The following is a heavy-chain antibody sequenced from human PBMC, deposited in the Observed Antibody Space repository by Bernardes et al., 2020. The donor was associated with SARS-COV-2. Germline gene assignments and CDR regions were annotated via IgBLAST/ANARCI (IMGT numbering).Heavy chain of an antibody. Sequence: GGSLRLSCAASGFTFSSYSMNWVRQAPGKGLEWVSGISNSGGIPYYADSVKGRFTISRDNSKNTLFLQMNSLRAEDTAVYYCVKGAVGLVGGIVPNWFDHWGKGTLVTVSS. CDR2: ISNSGGIP. D-gene: IGHD3-10*01. CDR3: VKGAVGLVGGIVPNWFDH. V-gene: IGHV3-23*01. J-gene: IGHJ5*02. CDR1: GFTFSSYS.